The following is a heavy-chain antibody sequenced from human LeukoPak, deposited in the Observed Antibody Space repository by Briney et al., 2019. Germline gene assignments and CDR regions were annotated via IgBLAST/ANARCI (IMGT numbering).Heavy chain of an antibody. D-gene: IGHD3-3*01. CDR1: GGSISSGSYY. Sequence: SETQSLTCTVSGGSISSGSYYWSWIRQPAGKGLEWIGRIYTSGSTNYNPSLKSRVTISVDTSKNQFSLKLSSVTAADTAVYYCARDRGPYDFWSGYSPWFDPWGQGTLVTVSS. CDR3: ARDRGPYDFWSGYSPWFDP. J-gene: IGHJ5*02. CDR2: IYTSGST. V-gene: IGHV4-61*02.